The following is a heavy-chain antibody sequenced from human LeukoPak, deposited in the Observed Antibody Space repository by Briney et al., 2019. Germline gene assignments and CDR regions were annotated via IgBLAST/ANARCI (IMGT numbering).Heavy chain of an antibody. V-gene: IGHV4-34*01. Sequence: SETLSLTCADYGGSFSGYYWSWIRQPPGKGLEWIGEINHSGSTNYNPSLKSRVTISVDTSKNQFSLKLSSVTAADTAVYYCARGRSSWDNWGQGTLVTVSS. CDR1: GGSFSGYY. J-gene: IGHJ4*02. CDR2: INHSGST. D-gene: IGHD6-13*01. CDR3: ARGRSSWDN.